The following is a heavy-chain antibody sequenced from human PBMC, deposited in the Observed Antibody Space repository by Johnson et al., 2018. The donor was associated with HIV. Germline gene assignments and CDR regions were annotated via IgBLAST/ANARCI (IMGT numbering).Heavy chain of an antibody. CDR3: ATQNYPTEGGSWVGGAFDI. V-gene: IGHV3-30*14. Sequence: QVQLVESGGGVVQPGRSLRLSCAASGFTFSSYAMHWVRQAPGKGLEWVAVISYDGSNKYYVDSVKGRFTISRDNAKNTLYLQMGSLRAEDMAVYYCATQNYPTEGGSWVGGAFDIWGQGTMVTVSS. CDR2: ISYDGSNK. CDR1: GFTFSSYA. D-gene: IGHD6-13*01. J-gene: IGHJ3*02.